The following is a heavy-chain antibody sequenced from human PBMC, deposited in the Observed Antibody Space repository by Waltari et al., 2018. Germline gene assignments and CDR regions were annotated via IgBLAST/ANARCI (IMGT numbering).Heavy chain of an antibody. Sequence: QVQLQESGPGLVKPSETLSLTCAVSGYSISSGYYWGWIRQPPGKGLEWIGSIYHSGSTYYNPSRKSRVTISVDTSKNQFSLKLSSVTAADTAVYYCARHSSGWYYFDYWGQGTLVTVSS. CDR1: GYSISSGYY. CDR2: IYHSGST. CDR3: ARHSSGWYYFDY. J-gene: IGHJ4*02. V-gene: IGHV4-38-2*01. D-gene: IGHD6-19*01.